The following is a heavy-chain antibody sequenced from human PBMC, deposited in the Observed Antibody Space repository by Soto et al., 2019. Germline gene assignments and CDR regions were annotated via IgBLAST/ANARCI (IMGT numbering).Heavy chain of an antibody. J-gene: IGHJ6*02. CDR3: ATGVLRYFDWRSYYYYYGMDV. D-gene: IGHD3-9*01. CDR2: FDPEDGET. CDR1: GPQLTALT. V-gene: IGHV1-24*01. Sequence: ASEEVASKVSGPQLTALTMHGVRQATGKGLEWMGGFDPEDGETFYAQKFQGRVTMTEDTSTATAYMELSSLSSEDTAVYYCATGVLRYFDWRSYYYYYGMDVWGQGTTVTVSS.